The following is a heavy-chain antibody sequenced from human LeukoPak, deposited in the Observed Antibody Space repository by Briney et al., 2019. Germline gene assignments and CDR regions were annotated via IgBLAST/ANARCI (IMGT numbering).Heavy chain of an antibody. V-gene: IGHV1-18*04. CDR3: ARDFSNTSGFKVVVDY. D-gene: IGHD3-22*01. CDR1: GYTFTGYY. J-gene: IGHJ4*02. CDR2: ISGYNGDT. Sequence: ASVKVSCKASGYTFTGYYMHWVRQAPGQGLEWMGWISGYNGDTKYSQKLQGRVTMTTDTSTSTAYMELTSLTSDDTAVYYCARDFSNTSGFKVVVDYWGQGTLVTVSS.